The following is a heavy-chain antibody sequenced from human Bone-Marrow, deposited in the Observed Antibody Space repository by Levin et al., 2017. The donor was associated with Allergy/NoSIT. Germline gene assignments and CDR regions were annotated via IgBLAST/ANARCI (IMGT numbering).Heavy chain of an antibody. J-gene: IGHJ6*02. V-gene: IGHV3-30*18. D-gene: IGHD2-2*01. CDR3: AKNSGRFCSGTSCFDYYGMDV. CDR1: GSTFSAYG. CDR2: MSYDGTYE. Sequence: GGSLRLSCVGSGSTFSAYGMHWVRQAPGKGLEWVAVMSYDGTYEHYADSVKGRFTISRDISENTLFLQMNGLTPEDTAVYYCAKNSGRFCSGTSCFDYYGMDVWGQGKTVTVSS.